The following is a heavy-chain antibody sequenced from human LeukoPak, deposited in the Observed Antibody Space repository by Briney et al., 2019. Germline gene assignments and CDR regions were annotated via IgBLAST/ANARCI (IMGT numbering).Heavy chain of an antibody. V-gene: IGHV4-38-2*02. CDR2: IYHSGST. CDR1: GYSISSDYY. CDR3: ARDSRNYYDSSGYYTFDY. J-gene: IGHJ4*02. Sequence: SETLSLTCTVSGYSISSDYYWDWIRQPPGKGLEWIGNIYHSGSTYYNPSLKSRVTISVDTSKNQFSLKLSSVTAADTAVYYCARDSRNYYDSSGYYTFDYWGQGTLVTVSS. D-gene: IGHD3-22*01.